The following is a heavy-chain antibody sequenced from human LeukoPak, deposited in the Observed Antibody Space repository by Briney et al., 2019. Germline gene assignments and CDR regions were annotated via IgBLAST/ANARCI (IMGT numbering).Heavy chain of an antibody. CDR1: GGSFSGYY. CDR3: ARAGIVGATKFDY. Sequence: SETLSLTCAVYGGSFSGYYWSWIRQPPGKGLEWIGEISHSGSTNYNPSLKSRVTISVDTSKNQFSLKLSSVTAADTAVYYCARAGIVGATKFDYWGQGTLVTVSS. CDR2: ISHSGST. V-gene: IGHV4-34*01. D-gene: IGHD1-26*01. J-gene: IGHJ4*02.